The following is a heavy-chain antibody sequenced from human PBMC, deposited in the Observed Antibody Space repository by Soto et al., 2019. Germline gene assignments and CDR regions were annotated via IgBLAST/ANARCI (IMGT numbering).Heavy chain of an antibody. D-gene: IGHD3-16*01. Sequence: EVQLVESGGGVLRPGGSLRLSCAASGFTFDDYGMSWARQAPGKGLEWVSGVNWNGGSTGYADSVKGRFTISRDNAKNSLYLQMNSLRAEDTAFYYCVGGACLNFDYWGQGTLVTVSS. V-gene: IGHV3-20*04. CDR3: VGGACLNFDY. J-gene: IGHJ4*02. CDR2: VNWNGGST. CDR1: GFTFDDYG.